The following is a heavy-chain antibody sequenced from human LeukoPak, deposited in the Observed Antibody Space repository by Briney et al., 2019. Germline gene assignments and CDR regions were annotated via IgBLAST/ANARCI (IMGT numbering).Heavy chain of an antibody. V-gene: IGHV3-53*01. J-gene: IGHJ5*02. CDR1: GFTVSSNY. CDR2: IYSGGSS. Sequence: GGSLRLSCAASGFTVSSNYMSWVRQAPGKGLEWVSLIYSGGSSYYADSVKGRFTISRDHSENTLYLQMNSLRAEDTAVYYCAKGYCSSTSCHNWFDPWGQGTLVTVSS. D-gene: IGHD2-2*01. CDR3: AKGYCSSTSCHNWFDP.